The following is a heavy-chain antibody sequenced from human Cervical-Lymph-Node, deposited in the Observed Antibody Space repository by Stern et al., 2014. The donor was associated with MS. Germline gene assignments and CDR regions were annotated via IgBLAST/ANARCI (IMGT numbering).Heavy chain of an antibody. J-gene: IGHJ4*02. CDR1: GDTFSSYA. V-gene: IGHV1-69*06. Sequence: VQLVQSGAEVKKPGSSVKVSCKASGDTFSSYAINWVRQVPGQGLELMGGITPVFGTTNYAQKFQGRVTITADKSTNTAYMELMTLRSEDTAVYYCARGGGLVGYFDYWGQGTLVSVSS. D-gene: IGHD1-26*01. CDR3: ARGGGLVGYFDY. CDR2: ITPVFGTT.